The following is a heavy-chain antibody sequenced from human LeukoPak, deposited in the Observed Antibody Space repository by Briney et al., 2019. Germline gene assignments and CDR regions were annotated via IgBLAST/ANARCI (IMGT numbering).Heavy chain of an antibody. J-gene: IGHJ3*02. CDR2: INPDSGGT. Sequence: GASVKVSCKASGYTFTGYYMHWVRQAPGQGLEWMGWINPDSGGTNYAQKFQGRVTMTRDTSISTAYMELSRLRSGDTAVYCCARDGGYYDSSGYWGPHDAFDIWGQGTMVTVSS. CDR1: GYTFTGYY. V-gene: IGHV1-2*02. D-gene: IGHD3-22*01. CDR3: ARDGGYYDSSGYWGPHDAFDI.